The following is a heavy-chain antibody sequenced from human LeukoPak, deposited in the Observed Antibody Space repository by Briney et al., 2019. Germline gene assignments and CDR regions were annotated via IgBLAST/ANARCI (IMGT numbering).Heavy chain of an antibody. CDR2: ISSNGGST. J-gene: IGHJ4*02. V-gene: IGHV3-64*01. CDR3: ARGAEYDFWSGYSTYFDY. D-gene: IGHD3-3*01. CDR1: GFTFSSYA. Sequence: GGSLRLSCAASGFTFSSYAMHWVRQAPGKGLEYVSAISSNGGSTYYANSVKGRFTISRDNSKNTLYLQMGSLRAEDMAVYYCARGAEYDFWSGYSTYFDYWDQGTLVTVSS.